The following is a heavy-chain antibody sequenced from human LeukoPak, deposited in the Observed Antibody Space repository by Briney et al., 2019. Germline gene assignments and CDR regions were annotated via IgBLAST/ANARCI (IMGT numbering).Heavy chain of an antibody. CDR1: GYTFTGYY. Sequence: ASVKVSCKAPGYTFTGYYMHWVRQAPGQGREWMGWINLNSGGTNYAQKFQGWVTMTRDTSISTAYMELRRLRSDDTAVYYCARGKSMIVVVISDAFDIWGQGTMVTVSS. V-gene: IGHV1-2*04. CDR2: INLNSGGT. J-gene: IGHJ3*02. D-gene: IGHD3-22*01. CDR3: ARGKSMIVVVISDAFDI.